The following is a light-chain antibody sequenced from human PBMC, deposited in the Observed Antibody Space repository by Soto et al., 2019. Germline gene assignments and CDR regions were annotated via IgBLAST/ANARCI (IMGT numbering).Light chain of an antibody. CDR3: RSYAGSSTFVV. J-gene: IGLJ1*01. CDR1: SSDVGSYNL. V-gene: IGLV2-23*02. CDR2: EVS. Sequence: QSVLTQPASVSGSPGQSITISCTGTSSDVGSYNLVSWYQQHPGKAPKLMIYEVSKRPSGVSNRFSGSKSGNTASLTISGLQAEDEADYYCRSYAGSSTFVVFGTGTKVTVL.